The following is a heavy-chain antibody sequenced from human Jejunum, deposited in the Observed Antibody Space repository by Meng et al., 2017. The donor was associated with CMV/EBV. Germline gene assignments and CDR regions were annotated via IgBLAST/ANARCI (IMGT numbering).Heavy chain of an antibody. V-gene: IGHV1-46*01. CDR3: AKEGVLYGMDV. J-gene: IGHJ6*02. D-gene: IGHD4/OR15-4a*01. CDR1: GYIFTDYY. CDR2: INPSGYNT. Sequence: CKASGYIFTDYYIHWVRQAPGQGLEWMALINPSGYNTNYTQKFQGRITVTRDTSMRTVYMELNNLTFEDTAVYYCAKEGVLYGMDVWGQGTTVTVSS.